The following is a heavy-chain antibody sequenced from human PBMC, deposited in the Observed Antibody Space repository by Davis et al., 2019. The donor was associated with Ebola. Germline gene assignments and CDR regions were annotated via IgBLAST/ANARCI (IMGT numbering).Heavy chain of an antibody. CDR2: INAGNGNT. CDR1: GYTFTSYA. Sequence: ASVKVSCKASGYTFTSYAMHWVRQAPGQRLEWMGWINAGNGNTKYSQKFQGRVTITRDTSASTAYMELSSLRSEDTAVYYCARAVGYSYGSPLFDYWGQGTLVTVSS. CDR3: ARAVGYSYGSPLFDY. D-gene: IGHD5-18*01. J-gene: IGHJ4*02. V-gene: IGHV1-3*01.